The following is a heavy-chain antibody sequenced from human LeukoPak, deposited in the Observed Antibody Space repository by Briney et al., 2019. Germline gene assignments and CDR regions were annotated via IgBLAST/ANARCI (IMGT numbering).Heavy chain of an antibody. CDR3: ARGSTTVSDY. D-gene: IGHD4-17*01. J-gene: IGHJ4*02. CDR1: GFTFDDYG. Sequence: GGSLRLSCAASGFTFDDYGMSWVRQVAGQGLEWVSGIDWNGASTGYADSVKGRFTISKDNSKKSLYLQMNSLRAEDTALYYCARGSTTVSDYWGQGTLVTVS. V-gene: IGHV3-20*04. CDR2: IDWNGAST.